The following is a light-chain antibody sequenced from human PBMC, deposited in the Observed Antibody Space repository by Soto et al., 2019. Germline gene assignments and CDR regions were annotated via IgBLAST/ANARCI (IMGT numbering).Light chain of an antibody. CDR3: QQYNSYSWT. J-gene: IGKJ1*01. CDR2: TAS. V-gene: IGKV1-5*03. CDR1: QSISRW. Sequence: DIQMTRSPSPLSASAGDRVAITCRASQSISRWLAWYQKKTGKAPKMLIYTASSLASGVPSRFSGSGSGTEFPLTISRLPTDDCATYDCQQYNSYSWTFGQGTKVDIK.